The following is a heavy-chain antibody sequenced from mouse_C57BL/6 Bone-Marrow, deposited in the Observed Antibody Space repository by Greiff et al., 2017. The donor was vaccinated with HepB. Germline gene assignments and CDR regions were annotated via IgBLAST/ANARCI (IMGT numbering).Heavy chain of an antibody. Sequence: VQLQQPGAELVKPGASVKLSCKASGYTFTSYWMQWVKQRPGQGLEWIGEIDPSDSYTNYNQKFKGKATLTVDTSSSTAYMQLSSLTSEDSAVYYCARYDYSFAYWGQGTLVTVSA. CDR3: ARYDYSFAY. D-gene: IGHD2-4*01. CDR1: GYTFTSYW. CDR2: IDPSDSYT. J-gene: IGHJ3*01. V-gene: IGHV1-50*01.